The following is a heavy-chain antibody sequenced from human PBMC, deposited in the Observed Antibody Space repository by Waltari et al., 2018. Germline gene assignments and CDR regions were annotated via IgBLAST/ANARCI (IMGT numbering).Heavy chain of an antibody. D-gene: IGHD2-2*01. CDR3: ARVFTDIVVVPAATPHYYYYMDV. J-gene: IGHJ6*03. CDR1: GFTFSSYW. Sequence: EVQLVESGGGLVQPGGSLRLSCAASGFTFSSYWMSWVRQAPGKGLEWVANIKQDGSEKYYVDSVKGRFTISRDNAKNSLYLQMNSLRAEDTAVYYCARVFTDIVVVPAATPHYYYYMDVWGKGTTVTISS. CDR2: IKQDGSEK. V-gene: IGHV3-7*01.